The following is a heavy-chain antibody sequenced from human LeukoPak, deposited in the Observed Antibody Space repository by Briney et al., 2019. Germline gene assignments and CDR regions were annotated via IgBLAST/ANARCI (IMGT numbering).Heavy chain of an antibody. CDR2: ISGTGSST. Sequence: GGSLRLSCEASGFTFGNYAMNWVRQAPGKGLEWVSTISGTGSSTYYADSAKGRFTISRDNSEDTLFLQLNSLTAADTAMYFCAKASVAIPQYCNSWGQGTLVTVSS. D-gene: IGHD2-2*02. CDR3: AKASVAIPQYCNS. J-gene: IGHJ5*02. V-gene: IGHV3-23*01. CDR1: GFTFGNYA.